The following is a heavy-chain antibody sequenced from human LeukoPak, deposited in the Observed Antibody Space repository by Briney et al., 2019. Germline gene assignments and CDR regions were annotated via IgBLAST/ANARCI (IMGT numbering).Heavy chain of an antibody. CDR2: IDLSDSYT. CDR3: ARHGTGFSGPDSFDY. V-gene: IGHV5-10-1*01. CDR1: GYSFTSYW. D-gene: IGHD3-9*01. J-gene: IGHJ4*02. Sequence: GESLKISCMGSGYSFTSYWISWVRQMPGKGLEWMGTIDLSDSYTNYSPSFQDHVTISADKSITTAYLQCSSLKASDTAMYYCARHGTGFSGPDSFDYWGQGTLVTVSS.